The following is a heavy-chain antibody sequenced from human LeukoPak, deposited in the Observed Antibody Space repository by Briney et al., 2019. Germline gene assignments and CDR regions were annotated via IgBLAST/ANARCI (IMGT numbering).Heavy chain of an antibody. CDR1: GFTFDDYA. CDR3: AKDTKRYHGSGSYSDY. D-gene: IGHD3-10*01. V-gene: IGHV3-9*01. CDR2: ISWNSGSI. J-gene: IGHJ4*02. Sequence: GRSLRLSCAASGFTFDDYAMHWVRQAPGKGLEWVSGISWNSGSIGYADSVKGRFTISRDNAKNSLYLQMNSLRAEDTALYYCAKDTKRYHGSGSYSDYWGQGTLVTVSS.